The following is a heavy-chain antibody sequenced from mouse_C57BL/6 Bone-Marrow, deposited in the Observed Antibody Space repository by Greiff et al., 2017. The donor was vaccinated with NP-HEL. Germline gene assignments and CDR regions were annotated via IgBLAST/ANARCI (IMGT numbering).Heavy chain of an antibody. CDR1: GFTFSDYG. J-gene: IGHJ4*01. D-gene: IGHD1-1*01. CDR3: ARHDYYGSSYAMDY. Sequence: VQLKESGGGLVQPGGSLKLSCAASGFTFSDYGMAWVRQAPRKGPEWVAFISNLAYSIYYAATVTGRFTISRENAKNTLYLEMSSLRSEDTAMYYCARHDYYGSSYAMDYWGQGTSVTVSS. V-gene: IGHV5-15*01. CDR2: ISNLAYSI.